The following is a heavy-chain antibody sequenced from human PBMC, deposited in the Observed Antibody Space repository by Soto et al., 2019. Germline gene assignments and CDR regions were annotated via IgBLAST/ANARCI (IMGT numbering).Heavy chain of an antibody. CDR1: GGTFSSYA. J-gene: IGHJ6*02. CDR2: IIPIFGTA. V-gene: IGHV1-69*13. Sequence: ASVKVSCKASGGTFSSYAISWVRQAPGQGLEWMGGIIPIFGTANYAQKFQGRVTMTADESTSTAYMELSSLRSEDTAVYYCARASGWLQLVGMDVWGQGTTVTVSS. D-gene: IGHD5-12*01. CDR3: ARASGWLQLVGMDV.